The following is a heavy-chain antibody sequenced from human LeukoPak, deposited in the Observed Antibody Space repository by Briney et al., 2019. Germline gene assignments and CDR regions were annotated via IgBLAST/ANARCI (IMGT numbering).Heavy chain of an antibody. J-gene: IGHJ4*02. D-gene: IGHD3-10*01. V-gene: IGHV3-74*01. CDR3: TRESGGSGNYYFDY. Sequence: GRSLRLSCAASGFTFSSDWMHWVRQAPGKGLVWVSRINNDGSGTTYADSVKGRFTISRDNAKNTLYLQMNSLTAEDTAVYYCTRESGGSGNYYFDYWGQGTLVTVSS. CDR2: INNDGSGT. CDR1: GFTFSSDW.